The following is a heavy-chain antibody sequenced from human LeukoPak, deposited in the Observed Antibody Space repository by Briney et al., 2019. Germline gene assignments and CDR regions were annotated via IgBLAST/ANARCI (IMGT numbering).Heavy chain of an antibody. J-gene: IGHJ4*02. CDR3: ARDIVGATTFDY. D-gene: IGHD1-26*01. Sequence: GGSLRLSCEGSGFSFSSYWMTWVRQSPGKGPEWVANIKQDESETYTVDSVKGRFTISRDNAKNSVYLHMNSLRAEDTALYYCARDIVGATTFDYWGQGTLVTVSS. CDR1: GFSFSSYW. V-gene: IGHV3-7*01. CDR2: IKQDESET.